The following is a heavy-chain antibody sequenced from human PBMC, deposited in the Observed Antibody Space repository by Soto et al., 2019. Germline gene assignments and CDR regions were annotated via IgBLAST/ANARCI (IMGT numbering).Heavy chain of an antibody. CDR1: GGSISSSSYY. V-gene: IGHV4-39*01. Sequence: QLQLQESGPGLVKPSETLSLTCTVSGGSISSSSYYWGWIRQPPGKGLEWIGSIYYSGSTYYNPSLKRRVTISVDTSKNQFSLKLSSVTAADTAVYYCARHSGYYDILTGKYDYWGQGTLVTVSS. CDR3: ARHSGYYDILTGKYDY. D-gene: IGHD3-9*01. CDR2: IYYSGST. J-gene: IGHJ4*02.